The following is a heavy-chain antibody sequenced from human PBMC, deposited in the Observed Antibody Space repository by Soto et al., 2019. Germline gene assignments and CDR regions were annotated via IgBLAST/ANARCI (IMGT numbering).Heavy chain of an antibody. J-gene: IGHJ4*02. Sequence: QVQLVQSGPEVKNPGASVKVSCKASGYKFTNFGIAWIRQAPGQGLEWMGRISVYNGDTTFAQNFQDRVTLTTDTSTCTAYMELRSLRSDDTAVYYCARAEYYYDSSGYYLLFYFDYWGQGTLVTVSS. V-gene: IGHV1-18*01. CDR2: ISVYNGDT. CDR3: ARAEYYYDSSGYYLLFYFDY. D-gene: IGHD3-22*01. CDR1: GYKFTNFG.